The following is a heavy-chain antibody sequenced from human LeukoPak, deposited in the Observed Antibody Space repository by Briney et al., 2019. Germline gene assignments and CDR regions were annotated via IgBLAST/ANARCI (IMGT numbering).Heavy chain of an antibody. CDR1: GGSVSSGSHY. CDR2: IYYRGTT. Sequence: KPSETLSLTCTVSGGSVSSGSHYWNWIRQSPGRGLEWIGHIYYRGTTNYTPSLKSRVTISVDTSMNQFSLRLSSVAAADTAVYFCARSFYSSGWYTPLRWFDTWGQGTPVTVSS. V-gene: IGHV4-61*01. CDR3: ARSFYSSGWYTPLRWFDT. J-gene: IGHJ5*02. D-gene: IGHD6-19*01.